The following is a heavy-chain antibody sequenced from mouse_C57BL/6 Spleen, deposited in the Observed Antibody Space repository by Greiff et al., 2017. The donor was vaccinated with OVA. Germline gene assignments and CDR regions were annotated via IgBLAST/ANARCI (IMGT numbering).Heavy chain of an antibody. CDR2: IYPGSGST. V-gene: IGHV1-55*01. CDR3: ARRYDYLAY. CDR1: GYTFTSYW. J-gene: IGHJ3*01. D-gene: IGHD2-4*01. Sequence: QVQLQQPGAELVKPGASVKMSCKASGYTFTSYWITWVKQRPGQGLEWIGDIYPGSGSTYYTEKFQSKATLSVDTSSSTAYMLLSSLTSEDSAVYYCARRYDYLAYWGKGTLVTVSA.